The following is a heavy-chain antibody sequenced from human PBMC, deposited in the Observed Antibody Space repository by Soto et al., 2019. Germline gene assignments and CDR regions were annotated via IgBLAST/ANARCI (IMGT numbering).Heavy chain of an antibody. D-gene: IGHD3-22*01. J-gene: IGHJ3*02. V-gene: IGHV4-59*01. Sequence: PSETLSLTCTVSGGSISSYYWSWIRQPPGKGLEWIGYIYYSGSTNYNPSLKSRVTISVDTSKNQFSLKLSSVTAADTAGYYCARDYYDSSGDDIWGQGTMVTVSS. CDR1: GGSISSYY. CDR3: ARDYYDSSGDDI. CDR2: IYYSGST.